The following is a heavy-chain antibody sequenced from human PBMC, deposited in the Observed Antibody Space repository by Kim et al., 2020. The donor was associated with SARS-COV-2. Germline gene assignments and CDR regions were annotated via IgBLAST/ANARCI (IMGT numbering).Heavy chain of an antibody. CDR2: IKTDGSDT. V-gene: IGHV3-74*01. CDR3: VREHTPEDYYYMDV. CDR1: VFTFSNYW. Sequence: GGSLRLSCAASVFTFSNYWMNWVRQAPGKGLVWVSCIKTDGSDTNYADSVKGRFTASRDNAKNTLYLQMNSLRAEDTAVYYCVREHTPEDYYYMDVWGTG. D-gene: IGHD2-2*02. J-gene: IGHJ6*03.